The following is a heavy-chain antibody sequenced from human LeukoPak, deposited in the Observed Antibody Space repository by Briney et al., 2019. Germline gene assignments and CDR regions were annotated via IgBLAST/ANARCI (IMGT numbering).Heavy chain of an antibody. CDR1: GFTFSSYD. D-gene: IGHD4-17*01. CDR2: IGTAGDT. J-gene: IGHJ3*02. V-gene: IGHV3-13*01. Sequence: GGSLRLSCAASGFTFSSYDMHWVRRATGKGLEWVSAIGTAGDTYYPGSVKGRFTISRENAKNSLYLQMNSLRAGDTAVYYCARATHYGDYGGVYAFDIWGQGTMVTVSS. CDR3: ARATHYGDYGGVYAFDI.